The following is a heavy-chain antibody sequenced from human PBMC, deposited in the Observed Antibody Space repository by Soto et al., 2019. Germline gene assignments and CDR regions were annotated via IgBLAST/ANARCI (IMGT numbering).Heavy chain of an antibody. CDR1: GGSISSYF. Sequence: PSDTLSLTCTVSGGSISSYFWSWIRQSPGKGLEWIGYIYYTGKTNYNPSLKSRVSMSVDTSKKQFFLALSSVTAADTAVYYCARGCSGGSCYASFDYWGQGSLVTVSS. J-gene: IGHJ4*02. CDR2: IYYTGKT. D-gene: IGHD2-15*01. CDR3: ARGCSGGSCYASFDY. V-gene: IGHV4-59*01.